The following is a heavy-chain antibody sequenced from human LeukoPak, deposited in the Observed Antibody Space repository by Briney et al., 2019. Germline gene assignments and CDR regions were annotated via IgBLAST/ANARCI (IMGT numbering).Heavy chain of an antibody. CDR1: GFTFSSYA. Sequence: GGSLRLSCAASGFTFSSYAMHWVRQAPGKGLEWVAVISYDGSNKYYADSVKGRFTISRDNSKNTLYLQMNSLRAEDTAVYYCARDREMATPRGAFDIWGQGTMVTVSS. CDR2: ISYDGSNK. D-gene: IGHD5-24*01. CDR3: ARDREMATPRGAFDI. V-gene: IGHV3-30-3*01. J-gene: IGHJ3*02.